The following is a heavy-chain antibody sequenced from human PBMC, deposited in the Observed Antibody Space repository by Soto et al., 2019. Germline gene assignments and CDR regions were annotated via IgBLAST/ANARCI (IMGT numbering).Heavy chain of an antibody. CDR2: INHSGST. CDR1: GGSFSGYY. CDR3: ARAPFDYSGRGLLDY. V-gene: IGHV4-34*01. D-gene: IGHD1-26*01. J-gene: IGHJ4*02. Sequence: SETLSLTCAVYGGSFSGYYWSWIRQPPGKGLEWIGEINHSGSTNYNPSFKSRVTISVDTSKNQFSLKLSSVTAAVTAVYYCARAPFDYSGRGLLDYWGQGTLVTVSS.